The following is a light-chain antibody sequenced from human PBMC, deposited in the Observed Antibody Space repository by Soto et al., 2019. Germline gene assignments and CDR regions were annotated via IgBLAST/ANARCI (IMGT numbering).Light chain of an antibody. CDR1: QSVSSN. CDR2: GAS. Sequence: EILMTQSPATLSVSPRERATLXXRASQSVSSNLAWYQQKPGQAPRXLIYGASTTATGVPARFSGSGSGTDFTLTISRLEPEDFAVYYCQHYGSSITFGQGTRLEIK. V-gene: IGKV3-15*01. CDR3: QHYGSSIT. J-gene: IGKJ5*01.